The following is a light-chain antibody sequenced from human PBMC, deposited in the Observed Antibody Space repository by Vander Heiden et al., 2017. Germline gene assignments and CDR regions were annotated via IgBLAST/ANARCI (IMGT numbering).Light chain of an antibody. CDR1: DLERKG. CDR2: DDN. V-gene: IGLV3-21*02. Sequence: SYVLTPPPSVSVAPGQTASLICGDRDLERKGVQWYQQRPGQAPLLVVYDDNDRPPGIPGRFSGSNSGNTATRISTGVEAGDEGDYFCQVWDCGSDLLVVFGGGTKLTVL. J-gene: IGLJ2*01. CDR3: QVWDCGSDLLVV.